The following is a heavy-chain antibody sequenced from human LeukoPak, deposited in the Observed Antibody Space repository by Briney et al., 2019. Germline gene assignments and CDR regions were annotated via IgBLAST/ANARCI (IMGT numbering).Heavy chain of an antibody. CDR3: AKDRVTAAGYYFEY. J-gene: IGHJ4*02. D-gene: IGHD6-13*01. CDR2: ISGSSSTI. V-gene: IGHV3-48*01. CDR1: GFSFRSHS. Sequence: SGGSLRLSCAASGFSFRSHSMNWVRQAPGKGLECVSYISGSSSTIYYADSVKGRFTISRDNAKNSLYLQMNSLRVEDTAVYYCAKDRVTAAGYYFEYWGQGTLVTVSS.